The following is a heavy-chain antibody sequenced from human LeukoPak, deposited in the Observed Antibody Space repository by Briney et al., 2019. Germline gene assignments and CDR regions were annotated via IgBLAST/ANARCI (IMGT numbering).Heavy chain of an antibody. CDR2: ISYDGSNK. D-gene: IGHD6-25*01. V-gene: IGHV3-30*01. CDR1: GFTFSSYA. J-gene: IGHJ4*02. Sequence: PGRSLRLSCAASGFTFSSYAMHWVRQAPGKGLEGGAVISYDGSNKYYADSVKGRFTISRDNSKNTLYLQMNSLRAEDTAVYYCAREFIAARPFDYWGQGTLVTVSS. CDR3: AREFIAARPFDY.